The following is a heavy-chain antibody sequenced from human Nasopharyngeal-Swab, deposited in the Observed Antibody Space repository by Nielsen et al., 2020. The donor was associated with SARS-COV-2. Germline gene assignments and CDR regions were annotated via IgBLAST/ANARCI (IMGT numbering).Heavy chain of an antibody. Sequence: GGSLRLSCAASGFTFYSYGMHWVRQAPGKGLEWVAVISYEGSNEYYANSVKGRFTISRDNSKNTLYLQMNSLRDEDTAVYHCAKGMYYDFWIGLAFDVWGQGTMVTVSS. CDR2: ISYEGSNE. D-gene: IGHD3-3*01. J-gene: IGHJ3*01. V-gene: IGHV3-30*18. CDR3: AKGMYYDFWIGLAFDV. CDR1: GFTFYSYG.